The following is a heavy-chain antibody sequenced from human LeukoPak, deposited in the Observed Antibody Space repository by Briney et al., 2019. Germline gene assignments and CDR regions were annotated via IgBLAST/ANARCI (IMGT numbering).Heavy chain of an antibody. Sequence: SETLSLTCTVSGGSISSSSYYWGWIRQPPGKGLEWIGSIYYSGSTYYNPSLKSRVTISVDTSKNQFSLKLSSVTAADTAVYYCARQPTSYGSGRGWFDPWGQETLVTVSS. CDR2: IYYSGST. V-gene: IGHV4-39*01. CDR1: GGSISSSSYY. J-gene: IGHJ5*02. D-gene: IGHD3-10*01. CDR3: ARQPTSYGSGRGWFDP.